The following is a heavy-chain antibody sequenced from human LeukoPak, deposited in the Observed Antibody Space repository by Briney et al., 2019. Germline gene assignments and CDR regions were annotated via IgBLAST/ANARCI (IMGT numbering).Heavy chain of an antibody. D-gene: IGHD1-26*01. V-gene: IGHV3-30-3*01. J-gene: IGHJ4*02. CDR2: ITHDGSNK. CDR3: ARGLLGAPTSYFDF. Sequence: GGSLRLSCAASGFTFSSNAMHWVRQAPGKELEWVAVITHDGSNKYYADSVKGRFTISRDNSKNTLYLQMNSLRAEDTAVYYCARGLLGAPTSYFDFWGQGTLVTVSS. CDR1: GFTFSSNA.